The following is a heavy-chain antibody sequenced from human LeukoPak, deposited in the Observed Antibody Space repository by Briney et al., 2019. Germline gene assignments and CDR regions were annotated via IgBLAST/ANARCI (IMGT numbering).Heavy chain of an antibody. CDR1: GFTFSNYA. J-gene: IGHJ4*02. CDR3: ARGHDYGDYHFDY. D-gene: IGHD4-17*01. CDR2: INHSGST. Sequence: GSLRLSCAASGFTFSNYAMRWVRQAPGKGLEWIGEINHSGSTNYNPSLKSRVTISVDTSKNQFSLKLSSVTAADTAVYYCARGHDYGDYHFDYWGQGTLVTVSS. V-gene: IGHV4-34*01.